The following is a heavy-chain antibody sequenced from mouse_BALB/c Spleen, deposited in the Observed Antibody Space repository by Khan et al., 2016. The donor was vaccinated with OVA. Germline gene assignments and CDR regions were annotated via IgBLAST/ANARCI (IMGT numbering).Heavy chain of an antibody. CDR3: ARPPYFSYVMAY. D-gene: IGHD2-10*01. J-gene: IGHJ4*01. V-gene: IGHV9-3-1*01. CDR2: INTYTGEP. Sequence: QIQLVQSGPELKKPGETVKISCKASGYTFTNYGMNWVKQAPGKGLKWMGWINTYTGEPTYTDDFKGRFAFSLETSASTAYLQINNLKNEETATYCCARPPYFSYVMAYWGQGTSVTVSS. CDR1: GYTFTNYG.